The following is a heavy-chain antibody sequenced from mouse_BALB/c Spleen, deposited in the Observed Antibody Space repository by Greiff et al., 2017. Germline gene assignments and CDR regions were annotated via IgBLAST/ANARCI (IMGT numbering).Heavy chain of an antibody. J-gene: IGHJ4*01. CDR3: ARTGPYAMDY. CDR1: GFNIKDTY. CDR2: IDPANGNT. D-gene: IGHD4-1*01. V-gene: IGHV14-3*02. Sequence: DVKLQESGAELVKPGASVKLSCTASGFNIKDTYMHWVKQRPEQGLEWIGRIDPANGNTKYDPKFQGKATITADTSSNTAYLQLSSLTSEDTAVYYCARTGPYAMDYWGQGTSVTVSS.